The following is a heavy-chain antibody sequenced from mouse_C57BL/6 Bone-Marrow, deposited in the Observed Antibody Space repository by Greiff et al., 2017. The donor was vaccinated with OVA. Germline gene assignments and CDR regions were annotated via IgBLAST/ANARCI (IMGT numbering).Heavy chain of an antibody. V-gene: IGHV14-4*01. J-gene: IGHJ1*03. CDR2: IDPENGDT. D-gene: IGHD2-4*01. Sequence: VQLQQSGAELVRPGASVKLSCTASGFNIKDDYMHWVKQRPEQGLEWIGWIDPENGDTEYASKFQGKATITADTSSNTADRQLSSLTSEDTAVYYSTTDYDTFWYFDVWGTGTTVTVST. CDR3: TTDYDTFWYFDV. CDR1: GFNIKDDY.